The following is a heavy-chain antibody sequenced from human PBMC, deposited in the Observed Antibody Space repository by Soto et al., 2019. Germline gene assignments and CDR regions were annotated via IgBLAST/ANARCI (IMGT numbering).Heavy chain of an antibody. CDR1: GFTFSSYA. CDR2: ISYDGSNK. D-gene: IGHD3-16*01. V-gene: IGHV3-30-3*01. J-gene: IGHJ4*02. CDR3: ARALMINVVDGTYTTFDY. Sequence: GGSLRLSCAASGFTFSSYAMHWVRQAPGKGLEWVAVISYDGSNKYYADSVKGRFTISRDNSKNTLYLQMNSLRAEDTAVYYCARALMINVVDGTYTTFDYWGQGTLVTVSS.